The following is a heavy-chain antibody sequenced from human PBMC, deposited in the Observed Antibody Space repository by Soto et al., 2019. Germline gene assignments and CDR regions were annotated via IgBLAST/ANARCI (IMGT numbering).Heavy chain of an antibody. D-gene: IGHD2-15*01. CDR2: ITHSGSA. J-gene: IGHJ6*02. CDR1: GGSFSGYY. Sequence: SETLSLTCAVYGGSFSGYYWRWIRQPPGKGLEWMGVITHSGSANYNPSLKSRITISVDTSKIQFSLKMSSVTAVDTAVYYCAITRPVYYYYGMDVWGQGTTVTVSS. CDR3: AITRPVYYYYGMDV. V-gene: IGHV4-34*01.